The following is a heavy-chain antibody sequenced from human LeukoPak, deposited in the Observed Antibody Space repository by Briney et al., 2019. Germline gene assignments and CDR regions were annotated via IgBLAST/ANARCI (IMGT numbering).Heavy chain of an antibody. CDR3: ARSSAPWVGYYFDY. D-gene: IGHD1-26*01. V-gene: IGHV3-64*01. CDR1: GFTFSSYA. CDR2: ISSNGGST. J-gene: IGHJ4*02. Sequence: PGGSLRLSCAASGFTFSSYAMHWVRQAPGKGLEYVSAISSNGGSTYYANSVKGRFTVSRDNSKNTLYLQMGSLRAEDMAVYYCARSSAPWVGYYFDYWGQGTLVTVSS.